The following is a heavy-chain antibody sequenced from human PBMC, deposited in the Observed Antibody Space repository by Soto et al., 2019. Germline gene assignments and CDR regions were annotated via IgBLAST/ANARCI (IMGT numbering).Heavy chain of an antibody. D-gene: IGHD3-22*01. CDR3: AKDRVPKERSGYYSILTDS. Sequence: GSLRLSCAASGFTFSKFAMTWARQAPGKGLEWVSAISSTGAGTYYVDSVKGRFTVSRDNAKNTLYLQMHSLRAEDTAVYYCAKDRVPKERSGYYSILTDSWGQGTVVTVS. CDR1: GFTFSKFA. CDR2: ISSTGAGT. V-gene: IGHV3-23*01. J-gene: IGHJ4*02.